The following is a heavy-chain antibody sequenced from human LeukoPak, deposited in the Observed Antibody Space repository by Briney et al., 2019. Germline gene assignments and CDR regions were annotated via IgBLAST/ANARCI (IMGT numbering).Heavy chain of an antibody. CDR2: IYYSGST. J-gene: IGHJ5*02. Sequence: KPSETLSLTCTVSGGSISSSSYYWGWIRQPPGKGLEWIGSIYYSGSTYYNPSLKSRVTISVDTSKNQFSLKLSSVTAADTAVYYCARKGDVVVVSGNWFDPWGQGTLVTVSS. CDR1: GGSISSSSYY. CDR3: ARKGDVVVVSGNWFDP. D-gene: IGHD2-15*01. V-gene: IGHV4-39*01.